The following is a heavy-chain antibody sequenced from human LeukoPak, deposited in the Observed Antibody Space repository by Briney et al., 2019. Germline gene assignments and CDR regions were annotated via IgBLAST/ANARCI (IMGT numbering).Heavy chain of an antibody. J-gene: IGHJ4*02. V-gene: IGHV4-39*07. CDR2: IYYSGST. Sequence: SETLSLTCTVSGGSISSSSYYWGWIRQPPGKGLEWIGSIYYSGSTYYNPSLKSRVTISVDTSKNQFSLKLSSVTAADTAVYYCARGPQPSYLNYYGSGSYINFDFDYWGQGTLVTVSS. CDR3: ARGPQPSYLNYYGSGSYINFDFDY. CDR1: GGSISSSSYY. D-gene: IGHD3-10*01.